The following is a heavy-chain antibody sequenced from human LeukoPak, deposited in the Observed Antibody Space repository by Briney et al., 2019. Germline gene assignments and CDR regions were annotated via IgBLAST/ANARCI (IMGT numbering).Heavy chain of an antibody. D-gene: IGHD3-9*01. Sequence: PGGSLRLSCAASGFTFSSYGMSWVRQAPGKGLEWVSSISSSSSYIYYADSVKGRFTISRDNAKNSLYLQMNSLRAEDTAVYYCARYDILTGHHFDYWGQGTLVTVSS. CDR3: ARYDILTGHHFDY. CDR2: ISSSSSYI. V-gene: IGHV3-21*01. J-gene: IGHJ4*02. CDR1: GFTFSSYG.